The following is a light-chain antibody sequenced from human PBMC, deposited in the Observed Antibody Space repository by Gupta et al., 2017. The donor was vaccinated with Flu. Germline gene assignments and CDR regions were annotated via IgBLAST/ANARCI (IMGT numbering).Light chain of an antibody. J-gene: IGKJ1*01. Sequence: PSTPSAPVGERVPITSRARQYFTTRLAWYQQKPGEAPKFLIYTTSSLESGVPSRFSGSGSGTEFTLTINSLQPDDFATYYCQQYHIYPWTFGQGTKVEIK. CDR3: QQYHIYPWT. CDR1: QYFTTR. V-gene: IGKV1-5*03. CDR2: TTS.